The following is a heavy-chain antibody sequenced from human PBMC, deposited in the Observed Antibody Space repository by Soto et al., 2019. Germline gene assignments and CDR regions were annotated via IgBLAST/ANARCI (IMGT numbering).Heavy chain of an antibody. Sequence: GGSLRLSCAASGFTFSTYAMSWVRQVPGKGLEWASTISDAAGSAYYVDSVKGRFTISRDNSKKTLYLQMNSLRAEDSAVYYCARPYGGKIGDAPDLWGQGTMVTVS. CDR1: GFTFSTYA. CDR3: ARPYGGKIGDAPDL. J-gene: IGHJ3*01. V-gene: IGHV3-23*01. D-gene: IGHD4-17*01. CDR2: ISDAAGSA.